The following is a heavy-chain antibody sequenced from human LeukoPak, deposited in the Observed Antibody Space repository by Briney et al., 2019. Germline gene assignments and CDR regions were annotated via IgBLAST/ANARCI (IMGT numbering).Heavy chain of an antibody. CDR2: INHSGST. J-gene: IGHJ3*02. CDR3: ARAIVRPRIAVAGRARGAAFDI. Sequence: SETLSLTCTVSGGSISSGDYYWSWIRQPPGKGLEWIGEINHSGSTNYSPSLKSRLTMSVDTSKNQFSLNLSSVTAADTAVYYCARAIVRPRIAVAGRARGAAFDIWGQGTMVTVSS. D-gene: IGHD6-19*01. CDR1: GGSISSGDYY. V-gene: IGHV4-39*07.